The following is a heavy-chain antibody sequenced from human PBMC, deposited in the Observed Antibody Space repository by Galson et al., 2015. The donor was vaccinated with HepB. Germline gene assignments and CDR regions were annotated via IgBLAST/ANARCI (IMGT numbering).Heavy chain of an antibody. CDR2: IIPILGIA. CDR1: GGTFSSYT. D-gene: IGHD7-27*01. Sequence: SVKVSCKASGGTFSSYTISWVRQAPGQGLEWMGRIIPILGIANYAQKFQGRVTITADKSTSTAYMELSSLRSEDTAVYYCASGARHGWNYFDCWGQGTLVTVSS. V-gene: IGHV1-69*02. CDR3: ASGARHGWNYFDC. J-gene: IGHJ4*02.